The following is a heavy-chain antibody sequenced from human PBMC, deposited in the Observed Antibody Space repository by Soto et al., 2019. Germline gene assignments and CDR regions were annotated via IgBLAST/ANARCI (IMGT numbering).Heavy chain of an antibody. CDR2: ISPGGGTT. V-gene: IGHV3-23*01. D-gene: IGHD6-13*01. CDR3: AKRTVYSSSWFNFDY. Sequence: GGSLRLSCEASGFTFSSYAMSWVRQPPGKGLEWVSSISPGGGTTYSADSVKGRFTISRDNSKNTLYLQMDSLKAEDTAIYYCAKRTVYSSSWFNFDYWGKGALVTVSS. CDR1: GFTFSSYA. J-gene: IGHJ4*02.